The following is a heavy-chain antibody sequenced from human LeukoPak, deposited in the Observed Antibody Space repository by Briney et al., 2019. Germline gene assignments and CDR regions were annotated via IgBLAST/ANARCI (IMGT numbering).Heavy chain of an antibody. CDR1: GGTFSSYA. CDR3: ARGRHWSGYYKAFDY. D-gene: IGHD3-3*01. J-gene: IGHJ4*02. V-gene: IGHV1-69*13. Sequence: GASVKVSCKASGGTFSSYAISWVRQAPGQGLEWMGGIIPIFGTANYAQKFQGRVTITADESTSTAYMELNSLRSEDTAVYYCARGRHWSGYYKAFDYWGQGTLVTVSS. CDR2: IIPIFGTA.